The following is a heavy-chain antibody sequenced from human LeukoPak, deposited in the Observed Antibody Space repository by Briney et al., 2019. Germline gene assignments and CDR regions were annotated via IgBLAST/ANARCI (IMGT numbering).Heavy chain of an antibody. CDR3: AAGIAAAGTDYYNYYGMDV. D-gene: IGHD6-13*01. CDR2: IYSGGTT. J-gene: IGHJ6*02. CDR1: GFNFRAYW. Sequence: PGGSLRLSCTTSGFNFRAYWMGWVRQAPGKGLEWVSLIYSGGTTYYADSVKGRFTISRDNSKNTLYLQMNSLRAEDTAVYYCAAGIAAAGTDYYNYYGMDVWGQGTTVTVSS. V-gene: IGHV3-53*01.